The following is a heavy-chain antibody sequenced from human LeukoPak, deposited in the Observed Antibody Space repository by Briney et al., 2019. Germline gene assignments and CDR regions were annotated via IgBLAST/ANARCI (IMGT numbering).Heavy chain of an antibody. Sequence: GGSLRLSCAASGFTFSSYAMSRVRQAPGKGLEWVSAISGSGGSTYYADSVKGRFTISRDNSKNTLYLQMNSLRAEDTAVYYCAKDRMYCSGGSCYPTIFDYWGQGTLVTVSS. V-gene: IGHV3-23*01. D-gene: IGHD2-15*01. CDR2: ISGSGGST. CDR3: AKDRMYCSGGSCYPTIFDY. J-gene: IGHJ4*02. CDR1: GFTFSSYA.